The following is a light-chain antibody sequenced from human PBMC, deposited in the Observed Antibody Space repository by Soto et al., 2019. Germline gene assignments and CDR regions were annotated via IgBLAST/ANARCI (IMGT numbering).Light chain of an antibody. CDR2: GAS. CDR1: QSVSSSY. J-gene: IGKJ1*01. CDR3: QQYGSSPWT. Sequence: EIVLTQSPGTLSLSPGERATLSCRASQSVSSSYLAWYQQKPGQAPRLLIYGASSRATGIPDRFSGSGSGTDFTVTISRLEPEDFAVYYCQQYGSSPWTFGQGTKEEIK. V-gene: IGKV3-20*01.